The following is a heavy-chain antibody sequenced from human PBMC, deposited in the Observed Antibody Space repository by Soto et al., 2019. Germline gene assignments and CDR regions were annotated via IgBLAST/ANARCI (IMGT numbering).Heavy chain of an antibody. CDR1: GDSVSSNSAV. Sequence: QVQLQQSGPGLVKPSQTLSLTCAISGDSVSSNSAVWNWIRQSPSRGLEWLGRTYYRSIWQTEYAVPVKXRXPXNXXASKNQFSLQLNSVTPEDTAMYYCARLVGNSWLDHWGQGTLVTVSS. CDR2: TYYRSIWQT. V-gene: IGHV6-1*01. D-gene: IGHD6-6*01. J-gene: IGHJ5*02. CDR3: ARLVGNSWLDH.